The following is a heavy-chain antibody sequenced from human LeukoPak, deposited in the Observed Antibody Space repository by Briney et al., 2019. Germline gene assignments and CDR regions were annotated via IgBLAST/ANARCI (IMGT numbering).Heavy chain of an antibody. CDR2: IYHSGST. D-gene: IGHD3-22*01. V-gene: IGHV4-30-2*01. J-gene: IGHJ4*02. CDR1: GGSISSGGYS. Sequence: TSETLSLTFTVSGGSISSGGYSWSWIRQPPGKGLEWIGYIYHSGSTYYNPSLKSRVTISVDKPKNQFSLKLTSVTAADTAVYFCAEDSNIARFFIWGQGTLVTVSS. CDR3: AEDSNIARFFI.